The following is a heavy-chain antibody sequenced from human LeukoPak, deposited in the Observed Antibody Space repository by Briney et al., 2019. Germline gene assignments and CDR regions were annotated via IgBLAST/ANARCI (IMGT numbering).Heavy chain of an antibody. D-gene: IGHD2-15*01. J-gene: IGHJ6*03. CDR2: INPNSGGT. V-gene: IGHV1-2*02. CDR3: ASRSGGSYYYYYMDV. Sequence: ASVRVSCKASGYAFTGYYMHWVRQAPGQGREWMGWINPNSGGTNYAQKFQGRVTMTRDTSISTAYMELSRLRSDDTAVYYCASRSGGSYYYYYMDVWGKGTTVTVSS. CDR1: GYAFTGYY.